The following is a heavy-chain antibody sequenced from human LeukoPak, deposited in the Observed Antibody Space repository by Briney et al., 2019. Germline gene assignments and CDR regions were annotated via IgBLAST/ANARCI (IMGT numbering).Heavy chain of an antibody. CDR1: GFTFSNYA. D-gene: IGHD2-15*01. Sequence: GGSLRLSCTASGFTFSNYAMSWVRQAPGKGLEWVSTISGSDGSTYYADSVKGRFTISRDNSKNTLYLQMNSLRIEDTAIYYCAKGRGYCTGGSCYSDYWGQGTLVTVSS. CDR2: ISGSDGST. J-gene: IGHJ4*02. CDR3: AKGRGYCTGGSCYSDY. V-gene: IGHV3-23*01.